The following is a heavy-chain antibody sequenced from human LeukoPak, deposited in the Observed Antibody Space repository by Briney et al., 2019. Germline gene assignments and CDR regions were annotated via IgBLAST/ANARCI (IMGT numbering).Heavy chain of an antibody. CDR2: IYPGDSET. CDR1: GYTFTSYW. J-gene: IGHJ5*02. Sequence: GESLKISCKGSGYTFTSYWIGWVRQMPGKGLEWMGIIYPGDSETRYSPSFQGQVTISADKSISTAYLQWRSLKASDTAMYYCARCHFYGSGSNNWFDPWGQGTLVTVSS. CDR3: ARCHFYGSGSNNWFDP. V-gene: IGHV5-51*01. D-gene: IGHD3-10*01.